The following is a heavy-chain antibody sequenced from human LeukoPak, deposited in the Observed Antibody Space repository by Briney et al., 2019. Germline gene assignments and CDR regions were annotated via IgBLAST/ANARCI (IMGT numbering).Heavy chain of an antibody. CDR3: ASSSYGDYVDYFDY. V-gene: IGHV4-4*07. D-gene: IGHD4-17*01. CDR2: IYTSGST. J-gene: IGHJ4*02. CDR1: GGSIISYY. Sequence: NTSETLSLTCTVSGGSIISYYWSWIRQPAGKGLDWIGRIYTSGSTNYNPSLKSRVTMSVDTSKNQFSLKLSSVTAADTAVYYCASSSYGDYVDYFDYWGQGTLVTVSS.